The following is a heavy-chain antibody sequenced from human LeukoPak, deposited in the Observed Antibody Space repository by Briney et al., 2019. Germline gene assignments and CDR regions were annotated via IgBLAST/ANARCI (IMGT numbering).Heavy chain of an antibody. CDR2: MKEDGGEK. CDR1: GFTFSYYW. Sequence: GGSLRLSCAASGFTFSYYWMYWVRQAPGKGLEWVANMKEDGGEKFYVDSVRGRFTISRDNAKNSLYLQMNSLRVEDTGVYYCARVRTEWYIDLWGRGTLVTVST. CDR3: ARVRTEWYIDL. J-gene: IGHJ2*01. V-gene: IGHV3-7*01. D-gene: IGHD2-8*02.